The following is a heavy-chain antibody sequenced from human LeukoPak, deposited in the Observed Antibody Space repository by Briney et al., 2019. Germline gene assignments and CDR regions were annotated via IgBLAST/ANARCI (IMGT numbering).Heavy chain of an antibody. CDR3: ARVRSGAATNAFDY. J-gene: IGHJ4*02. Sequence: SETLSLTSTGSGGSICGHYWSWMRQPPGRGLEWIGYIFYSGRTDYNPYFKSRVTMSVDTSKNQSSLQLRSVTAADTAVYYCARVRSGAATNAFDYCGQGTLVTVSS. CDR1: GGSICGHY. D-gene: IGHD2-8*01. CDR2: IFYSGRT. V-gene: IGHV4-59*11.